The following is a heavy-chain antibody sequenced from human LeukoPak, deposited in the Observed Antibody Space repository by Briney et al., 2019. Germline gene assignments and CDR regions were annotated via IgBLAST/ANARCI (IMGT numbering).Heavy chain of an antibody. Sequence: GGSLRLSCAASGIIFSNYWMHWVRQAPGKGLVWVSRNNRDGSSTSYADSVKGRFTISRDNAKNTLYLQMNSLRAEDTAVYYCARGGGYSYGSFDYWGQGTLVTVSS. CDR3: ARGGGYSYGSFDY. V-gene: IGHV3-74*01. D-gene: IGHD5-18*01. J-gene: IGHJ4*02. CDR2: NNRDGSST. CDR1: GIIFSNYW.